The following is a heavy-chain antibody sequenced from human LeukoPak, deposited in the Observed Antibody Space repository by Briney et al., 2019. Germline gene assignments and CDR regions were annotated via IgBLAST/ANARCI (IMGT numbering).Heavy chain of an antibody. Sequence: GGSLRLSCAASGFTFSSYAMSWVRQAPGRGLEFVANINQDESQKLFVDSLKGRFTIFRDNAENSLYLHISGLRVEDTAVYYCAREDRFNTVDYWGQGTLVAVSS. CDR3: AREDRFNTVDY. CDR2: INQDESQK. V-gene: IGHV3-7*01. J-gene: IGHJ4*02. CDR1: GFTFSSYA. D-gene: IGHD3-3*01.